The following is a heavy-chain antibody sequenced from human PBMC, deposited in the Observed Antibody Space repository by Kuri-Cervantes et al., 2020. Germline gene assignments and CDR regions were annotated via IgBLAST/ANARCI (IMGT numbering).Heavy chain of an antibody. CDR1: GFTFSSYS. Sequence: GGSLRLSCAASGFTFSSYSMNWVRQAPGKGLEWVSSISSSSSYIYYADSVKGRFTVSRDNAKISLYLQMNSLRAEDTAVYYCARGEYSGYDSFAHYYYYYGMDVWGQGTTVTVSS. CDR2: ISSSSSYI. J-gene: IGHJ6*02. D-gene: IGHD5-12*01. V-gene: IGHV3-21*01. CDR3: ARGEYSGYDSFAHYYYYYGMDV.